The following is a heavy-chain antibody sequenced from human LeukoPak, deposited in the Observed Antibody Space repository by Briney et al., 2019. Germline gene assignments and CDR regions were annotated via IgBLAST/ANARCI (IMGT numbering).Heavy chain of an antibody. CDR3: ARDLGIDY. CDR1: GFTVSSNY. Sequence: GALRLSCTASGFTVSSNYMNWVRQAPGKGLEWVSVIYSGGSTYYADSVKGRFTISRDNTKNTLYLQMNSLRVEDTAVYYCARDLGIDYWGQGTLVTVSS. V-gene: IGHV3-53*01. J-gene: IGHJ4*02. CDR2: IYSGGST. D-gene: IGHD1-26*01.